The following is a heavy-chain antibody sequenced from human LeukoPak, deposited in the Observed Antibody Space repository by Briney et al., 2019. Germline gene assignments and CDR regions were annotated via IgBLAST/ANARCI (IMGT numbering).Heavy chain of an antibody. V-gene: IGHV3-74*01. D-gene: IGHD4-23*01. CDR1: GFTFSSYW. CDR2: INSDGSST. Sequence: PGGSLRLSCAASGFTFSSYWMHWVRQAPGKGLVWVSRINSDGSSTSYADSVKGRFTISRDNAKNTLYLQMNSLRAEDTAVYYCARVRSDYGGNNYDYWGQGTLVTVSS. J-gene: IGHJ4*02. CDR3: ARVRSDYGGNNYDY.